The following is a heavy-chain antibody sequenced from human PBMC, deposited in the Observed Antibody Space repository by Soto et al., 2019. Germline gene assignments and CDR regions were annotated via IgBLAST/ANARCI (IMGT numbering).Heavy chain of an antibody. Sequence: PGGSLRLSXAASGFIFSSHWMHWVRQAPGKGLVWVSHIGPDGSNMRDADSVQGRFTISRDNARNTLYLQMNSLRDEDTAVYYCLRDNNWSYDYWGQGILVTVPS. CDR2: IGPDGSNM. D-gene: IGHD1-1*01. CDR3: LRDNNWSYDY. V-gene: IGHV3-74*01. CDR1: GFIFSSHW. J-gene: IGHJ4*02.